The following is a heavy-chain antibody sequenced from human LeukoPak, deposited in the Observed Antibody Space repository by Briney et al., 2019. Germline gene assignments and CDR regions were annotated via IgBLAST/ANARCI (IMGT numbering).Heavy chain of an antibody. D-gene: IGHD3-9*01. J-gene: IGHJ4*02. CDR3: ARGGDILTGYYNVMSFDY. CDR2: ISSNGGST. CDR1: GFTFSSYS. Sequence: GGSLRLSCAASGFTFSSYSMNWVRQAPGKGLEYVSAISSNGGSTYYANSVKGRFTISRDNSKNTLYLQMGSLRAEDMAVYYCARGGDILTGYYNVMSFDYWGQGTLVTVSS. V-gene: IGHV3-64*01.